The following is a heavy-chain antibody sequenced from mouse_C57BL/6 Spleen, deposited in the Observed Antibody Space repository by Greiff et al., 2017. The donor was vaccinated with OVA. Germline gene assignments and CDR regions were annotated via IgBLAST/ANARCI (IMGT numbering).Heavy chain of an antibody. CDR2: INYDGSST. CDR1: GFTFSDYY. Sequence: EVKLMESEGGLVQPGSSMKLSCTASGFTFSDYYMAWVRQVPEKGLEWVANINYDGSSTYYLDSLKSRFIISRDNAKNILYLQMSSLKSEDTATYYCARYGSSHYWYFDVWGTGTTVTVSS. J-gene: IGHJ1*03. D-gene: IGHD1-1*01. CDR3: ARYGSSHYWYFDV. V-gene: IGHV5-16*01.